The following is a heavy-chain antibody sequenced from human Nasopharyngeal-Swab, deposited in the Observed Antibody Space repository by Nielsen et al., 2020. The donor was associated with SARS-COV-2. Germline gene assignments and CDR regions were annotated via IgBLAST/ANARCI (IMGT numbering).Heavy chain of an antibody. V-gene: IGHV3-48*02. J-gene: IGHJ4*02. D-gene: IGHD2-21*01. CDR2: ISSSSSTI. CDR1: GFPFSSYS. CDR3: ARGGGDG. Sequence: GESLKIPCAASGFPFSSYSMNWVRRAPGRGLEWVSYISSSSSTIYYADSVKGRFTISRDNAKNSLYLQMNSLRDEDTAVYYCARGGGDGWGQGTLVTVSS.